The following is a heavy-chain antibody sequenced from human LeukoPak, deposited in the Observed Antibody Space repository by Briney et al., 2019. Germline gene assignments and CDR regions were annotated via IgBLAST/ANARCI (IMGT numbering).Heavy chain of an antibody. J-gene: IGHJ4*02. Sequence: ASVKVSCKASGYTFTSYGISWVRQAPGQGLEWMGWISAYNGNTNYAQKLQGRVTMTTDTSTSTAYMELRSLRSDDTAVYYCARDDSHGGYDFGPNSSSWGFDYWGQGTLVTVSS. CDR2: ISAYNGNT. CDR3: ARDDSHGGYDFGPNSSSWGFDY. CDR1: GYTFTSYG. D-gene: IGHD6-13*01. V-gene: IGHV1-18*01.